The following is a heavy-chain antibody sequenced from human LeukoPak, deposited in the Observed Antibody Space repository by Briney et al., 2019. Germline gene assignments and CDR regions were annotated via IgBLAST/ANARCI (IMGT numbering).Heavy chain of an antibody. CDR3: ARSGPGDYYDSSGYVNWFDP. V-gene: IGHV4-39*01. J-gene: IGHJ5*02. CDR2: IYYSGST. CDR1: GGSISSSSYY. Sequence: SETLSLTCTVSGGSISSSSYYWGWIRQPPGKGLEWIGSIYYSGSTYYNPSLKSRVTISVDTSKNQFSLKLSSVTAADTAVYYCARSGPGDYYDSSGYVNWFDPWGQGTLVTVSS. D-gene: IGHD3-22*01.